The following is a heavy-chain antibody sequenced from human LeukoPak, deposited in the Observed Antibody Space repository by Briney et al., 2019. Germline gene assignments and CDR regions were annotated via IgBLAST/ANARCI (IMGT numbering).Heavy chain of an antibody. D-gene: IGHD1-26*01. CDR3: ARVTIDGIDY. CDR2: IYYSGST. V-gene: IGHV4-59*01. Sequence: SETLSLTCTVSGGSISSYYWSWIRQSPGKGLEWIGYIYYSGSTNYNPSLKSRVTISVDTSKNQFSLKLSSVTAADTAVYYCARVTIDGIDYWGQGTLVTVSS. CDR1: GGSISSYY. J-gene: IGHJ4*02.